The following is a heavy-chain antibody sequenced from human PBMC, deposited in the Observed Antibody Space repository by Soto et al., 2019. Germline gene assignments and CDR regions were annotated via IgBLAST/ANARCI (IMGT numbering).Heavy chain of an antibody. CDR3: ARENRLIYGSGTGQYYYYGMDV. V-gene: IGHV1-2*04. CDR1: GYTFTGYY. CDR2: INPNSGGT. Sequence: QVQLVQSGAEVKKPGASVKVSCKASGYTFTGYYMHWVRQAPAQGLEWVGWINPNSGGTNYAQKFQGWVTMTRDTSISTAYMELSRLRSDDTAVYYCARENRLIYGSGTGQYYYYGMDVWGQGTTVTVSS. D-gene: IGHD3-10*01. J-gene: IGHJ6*02.